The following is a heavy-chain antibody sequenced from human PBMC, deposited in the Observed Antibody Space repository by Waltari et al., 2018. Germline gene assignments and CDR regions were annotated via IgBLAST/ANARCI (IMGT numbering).Heavy chain of an antibody. CDR1: GGSISSYY. J-gene: IGHJ4*02. CDR3: ARDSTDLMVRGAIDY. CDR2: IDTSGST. Sequence: QVQLQESGPGLVKPSETLSLTCTVSGGSISSYYWSWIRQPAGKGLEWIGRIDTSGSTNYNPSLKSRVTISVDKSKNQFSLKLSSVTAADTAVYYCARDSTDLMVRGAIDYWGQGTLVTVSS. D-gene: IGHD3-10*01. V-gene: IGHV4-4*07.